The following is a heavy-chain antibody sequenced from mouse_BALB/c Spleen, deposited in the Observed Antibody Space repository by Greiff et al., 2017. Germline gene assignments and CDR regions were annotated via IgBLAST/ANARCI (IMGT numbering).Heavy chain of an antibody. V-gene: IGHV1-7*01. D-gene: IGHD2-1*01. Sequence: QVQLKESGAELAKPGASVKMSCKASGYTFTSYWMHWVKQRPGQGLEWIGYINPSTGYTEYNQKFKDKATLTADKSSSTAYMQLSSLTSEDSAVYYCARNLFYGNYDYWGQGTTLTVSS. CDR1: GYTFTSYW. CDR2: INPSTGYT. J-gene: IGHJ2*01. CDR3: ARNLFYGNYDY.